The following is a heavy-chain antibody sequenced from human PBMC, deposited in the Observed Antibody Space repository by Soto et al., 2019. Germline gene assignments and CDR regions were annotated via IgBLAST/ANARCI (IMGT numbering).Heavy chain of an antibody. V-gene: IGHV3-11*06. Sequence: QMQVVESGGGLVKPGGSLRLSCAASGFNFSDYYMSWLRQAPRKGPEWLSYISSSSTYTNYADSVQGRFTISRDNAKNSLYLQMNDLRAGDTAVYYCARDHYDILTGSGWFDPWGQGTLVTVSS. J-gene: IGHJ5*02. D-gene: IGHD3-9*01. CDR2: ISSSSTYT. CDR1: GFNFSDYY. CDR3: ARDHYDILTGSGWFDP.